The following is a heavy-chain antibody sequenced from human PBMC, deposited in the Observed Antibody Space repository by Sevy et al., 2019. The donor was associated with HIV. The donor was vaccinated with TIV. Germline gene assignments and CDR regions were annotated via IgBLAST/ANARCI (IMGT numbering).Heavy chain of an antibody. CDR3: ATGAKVGAKVMDY. D-gene: IGHD1-26*01. CDR2: IYCSGST. CDR1: GGSISSYY. Sequence: SETLSLTCTVSGGSISSYYWSWIRQPPGKGLEWIGYIYCSGSTNYNPSLKSRVTISVDTSKNQFSLKLSSVTAADTAVYYCATGAKVGAKVMDYWGQGTLVTVSS. V-gene: IGHV4-59*13. J-gene: IGHJ4*02.